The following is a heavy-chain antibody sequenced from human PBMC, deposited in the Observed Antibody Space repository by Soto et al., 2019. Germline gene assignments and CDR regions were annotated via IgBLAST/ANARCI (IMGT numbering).Heavy chain of an antibody. J-gene: IGHJ4*02. Sequence: QVQLVESGGGVVQPGRSLRLSCAASGFTFSSYGMHWVRQAPGKGLEWVAVIWYDGSNKYYADSVKGRFTISRDNSKNQLYLKMDSLRAEDTAVYYCASGHYDIFTGHSSVGYWGQGTLVTVSS. V-gene: IGHV3-33*01. CDR3: ASGHYDIFTGHSSVGY. D-gene: IGHD3-9*01. CDR1: GFTFSSYG. CDR2: IWYDGSNK.